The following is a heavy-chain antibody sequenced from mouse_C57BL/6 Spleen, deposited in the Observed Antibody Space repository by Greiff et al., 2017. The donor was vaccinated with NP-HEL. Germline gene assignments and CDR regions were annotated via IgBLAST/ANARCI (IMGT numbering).Heavy chain of an antibody. J-gene: IGHJ3*01. CDR2: IDPNCGGT. CDR3: ARHDGYCFVFAY. Sequence: QVQLQQSGAELVKPGASVKLSCKASGYTFTSYWMHWVKQRPGRGLEWIGRIDPNCGGTKYNEKFKSKATLTVDEPSSTAYMQLSSLTSEDSAVDYGARHDGYCFVFAYWGQGTLVTVAA. D-gene: IGHD2-3*01. CDR1: GYTFTSYW. V-gene: IGHV1-72*01.